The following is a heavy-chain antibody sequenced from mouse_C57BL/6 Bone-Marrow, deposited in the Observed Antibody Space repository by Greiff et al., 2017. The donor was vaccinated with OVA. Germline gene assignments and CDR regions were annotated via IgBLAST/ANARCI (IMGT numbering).Heavy chain of an antibody. CDR2: IYPGDGDT. D-gene: IGHD1-1*01. CDR3: ARRYYGSIAY. J-gene: IGHJ3*01. V-gene: IGHV1-82*01. CDR1: GYAFSSSW. Sequence: VQLQQSGPELVKPGASVKISCKASGYAFSSSWMNWVKQRPGKGLEWIGRIYPGDGDTNYNGKFKGKATLTADKASSTAYMQLSSLTSEDSAVYFCARRYYGSIAYWGQGTLVTVSA.